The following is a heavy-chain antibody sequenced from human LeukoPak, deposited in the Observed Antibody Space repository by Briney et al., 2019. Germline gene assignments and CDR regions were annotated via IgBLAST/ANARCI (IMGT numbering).Heavy chain of an antibody. Sequence: GGSLRLSCAASGFTFSVYGMYWVRQPPGKGLEWVALISYDGTDKYHVDSVKGRFTISRDNSNNALYLQMNSLRPDDTAVYYCAKAGYSSGWTRYYGMDVWGQGTTVAVSS. CDR3: AKAGYSSGWTRYYGMDV. J-gene: IGHJ6*02. V-gene: IGHV3-30*18. CDR1: GFTFSVYG. CDR2: ISYDGTDK. D-gene: IGHD6-19*01.